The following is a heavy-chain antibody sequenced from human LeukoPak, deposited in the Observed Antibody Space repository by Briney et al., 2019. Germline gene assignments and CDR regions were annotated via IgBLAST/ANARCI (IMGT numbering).Heavy chain of an antibody. D-gene: IGHD3-16*01. CDR3: ASGTWGRTETFDP. CDR1: GYTFTSYY. V-gene: IGHV1-46*01. Sequence: ASVKVSCKASGYTFTSYYMHWVRQAPGQGLEWMGIINPSGGSTSYAQKFQGRVTITADESTSTAYMELSSLRSEDTAVYYCASGTWGRTETFDPWGQGTLVTVSS. J-gene: IGHJ5*02. CDR2: INPSGGST.